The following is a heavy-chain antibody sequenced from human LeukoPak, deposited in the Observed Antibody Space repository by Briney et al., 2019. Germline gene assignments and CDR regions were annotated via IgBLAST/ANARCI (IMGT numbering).Heavy chain of an antibody. V-gene: IGHV4-34*01. CDR3: AXEVXTGVVXXDY. D-gene: IGHD2-2*01. Sequence: GSFXXYYWSWIRQPPGKXLEWIGEINHSGSTNYNPSLKSRVTISVDTSKNQFSLKLSSVTAADTAVYYCAXEVXTGVVXXDYWGQGTXVTVSS. CDR1: GSFXXYY. J-gene: IGHJ4*02. CDR2: INHSGST.